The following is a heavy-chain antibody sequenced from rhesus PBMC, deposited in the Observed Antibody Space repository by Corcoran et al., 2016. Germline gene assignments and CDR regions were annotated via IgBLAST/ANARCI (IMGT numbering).Heavy chain of an antibody. V-gene: IGHV4-169*01. J-gene: IGHJ4*01. Sequence: QLQLQESGPGLVKPSETLSVTCAVSGGSISSNYWSWIRQPPGKGLEWIGRINGSGSSTNYNPALKRRVTLSVDTSKNQLSLKLSSVTAADTAVYYCARHSSGWYFDYWGQGVLVTVSS. CDR1: GGSISSNY. CDR3: ARHSSGWYFDY. D-gene: IGHD6-31*01. CDR2: INGSGSST.